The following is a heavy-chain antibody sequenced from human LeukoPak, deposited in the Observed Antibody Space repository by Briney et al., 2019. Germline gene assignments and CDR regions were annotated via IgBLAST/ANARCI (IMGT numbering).Heavy chain of an antibody. Sequence: GGSLRLSCAASGFTVSSNYMSWVRQAPGKGLEWVSVIYSGGSTYYADSVKGRFTISRDNSKNAPYLQMNSLRAEDTAVYYCARDGAVAGAFDYWGQGTLVTVSS. CDR3: ARDGAVAGAFDY. CDR2: IYSGGST. J-gene: IGHJ4*02. V-gene: IGHV3-66*01. CDR1: GFTVSSNY. D-gene: IGHD6-19*01.